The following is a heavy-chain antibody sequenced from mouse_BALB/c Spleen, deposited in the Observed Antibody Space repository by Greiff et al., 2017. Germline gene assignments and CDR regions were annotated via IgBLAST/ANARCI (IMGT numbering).Heavy chain of an antibody. D-gene: IGHD1-1*01. J-gene: IGHJ2*01. CDR3: ARYYGSYYFDY. Sequence: EVKVEESGGGLVKPGGSLKLSCAASGFTFSSYTMSWVRQTPEKRLEWVATISSGGGNTYYPDSVKGRFTISRDNAKNNLYLQMSSLRSEDTALYYCARYYGSYYFDYWGQGTTLTVSS. CDR1: GFTFSSYT. V-gene: IGHV5-9*03. CDR2: ISSGGGNT.